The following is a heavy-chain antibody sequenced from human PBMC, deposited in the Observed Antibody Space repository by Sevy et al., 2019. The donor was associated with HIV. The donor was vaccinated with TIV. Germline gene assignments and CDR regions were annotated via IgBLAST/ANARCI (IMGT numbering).Heavy chain of an antibody. J-gene: IGHJ6*02. CDR3: ARLGGIVVPAAKGGYYGMDV. V-gene: IGHV4-39*01. Sequence: SETLSLTCTDSGGSISSSSYYWGWIRQPPGKGLEWIGSIYYSWSTYYNPSLKSRVTISVDTSKNQFSLKLSSVTAADTAVYYCARLGGIVVPAAKGGYYGMDVWGQGTTVTVSS. CDR2: IYYSWST. CDR1: GGSISSSSYY. D-gene: IGHD2-2*01.